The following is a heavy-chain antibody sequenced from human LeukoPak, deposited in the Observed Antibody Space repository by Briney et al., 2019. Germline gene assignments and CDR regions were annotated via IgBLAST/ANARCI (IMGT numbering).Heavy chain of an antibody. J-gene: IGHJ6*02. CDR1: GDSVSSNSAA. V-gene: IGHV6-1*01. Sequence: SQTLSLTCALSGDSVSSNSAAWSWIRQSPSRGLEWLGRTYYGSKWYNDYAVSVKSRITINPDTSKNQFSLQLNSVTPEDTAVYYCARVRGSRGITIFGVVTLPYYYYGMDVWGQGTTVTVSS. CDR2: TYYGSKWYN. CDR3: ARVRGSRGITIFGVVTLPYYYYGMDV. D-gene: IGHD3-3*01.